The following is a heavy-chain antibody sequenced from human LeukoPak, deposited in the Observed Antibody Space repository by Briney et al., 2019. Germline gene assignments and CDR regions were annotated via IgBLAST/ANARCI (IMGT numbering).Heavy chain of an antibody. J-gene: IGHJ5*02. D-gene: IGHD6-13*01. CDR3: ARDLRGSSWYEGRGNWFDP. CDR2: ISSSSTTI. V-gene: IGHV3-48*01. Sequence: GGSLRLSCAASGFTFSSYSMNWVRQAPGKGLEWVSYISSSSTTIYYADSVKGRFTISRDNAKNSLYLQMNSLRAEDTAVYYCARDLRGSSWYEGRGNWFDPWGQGTLVTVSS. CDR1: GFTFSSYS.